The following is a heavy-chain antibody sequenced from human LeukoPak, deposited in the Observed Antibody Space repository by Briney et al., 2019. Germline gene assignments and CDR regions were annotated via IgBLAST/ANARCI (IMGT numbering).Heavy chain of an antibody. D-gene: IGHD3-3*01. Sequence: SGTLSLTCAVSGGSISSSNWWSWVRPPPGKGLEWIGEIYHSGSTNYNPSLKSRVTISVDKSKNQFSLKLSSVTAADTAVYYCGKNDFWSGYYLSGYYYYGMDVWGQGTTVTVSS. CDR3: GKNDFWSGYYLSGYYYYGMDV. CDR1: GGSISSSNW. V-gene: IGHV4-4*02. J-gene: IGHJ6*02. CDR2: IYHSGST.